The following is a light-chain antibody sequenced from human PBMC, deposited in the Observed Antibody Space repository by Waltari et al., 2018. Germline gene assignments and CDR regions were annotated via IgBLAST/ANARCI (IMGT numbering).Light chain of an antibody. CDR3: QLRDNWPPYT. Sequence: DIQMTQSPSTLSASVGDRVTITCRASQSISSWLAWYQQKPGKAPKLLIYKASSLEGGVPSRFSGSGSGTEFTLTISRLEPEDFAIYYCQLRDNWPPYTFGQGTKLEIK. V-gene: IGKV1-5*03. CDR1: QSISSW. CDR2: KAS. J-gene: IGKJ2*01.